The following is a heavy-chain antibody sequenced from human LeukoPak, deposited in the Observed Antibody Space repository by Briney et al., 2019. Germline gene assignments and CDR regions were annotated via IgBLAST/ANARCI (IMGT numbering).Heavy chain of an antibody. CDR1: GGSISSSNW. V-gene: IGHV4-4*02. CDR3: ASGYSSSIQYFQH. CDR2: IYHSGST. J-gene: IGHJ1*01. Sequence: PSETLSLTCAVSGGSISSSNWWSWVRQPPGKGLEWIGEIYHSGSTNYNPSLKSRVTISVDKSKNQFSLKLSSVTAADTAVYYCASGYSSSIQYFQHWGQGTLVTVSS. D-gene: IGHD6-13*01.